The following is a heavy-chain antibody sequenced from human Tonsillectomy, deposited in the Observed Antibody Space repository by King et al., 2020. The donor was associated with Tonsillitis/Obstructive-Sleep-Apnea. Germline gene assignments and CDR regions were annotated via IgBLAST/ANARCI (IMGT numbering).Heavy chain of an antibody. CDR3: ARGRGGTIPY. J-gene: IGHJ4*02. D-gene: IGHD2-15*01. CDR1: GGSFSGYY. CDR2: INHSGST. Sequence: VQLQQWGAGLLKPSETLSLTCAVYGGSFSGYYWSWIRQPPGKGLEWIGEINHSGSTNDNPSLKSRGTISVDTSKNQFSLKLSSVTAADTAVYYCARGRGGTIPYWGQGTLVTVSS. V-gene: IGHV4-34*01.